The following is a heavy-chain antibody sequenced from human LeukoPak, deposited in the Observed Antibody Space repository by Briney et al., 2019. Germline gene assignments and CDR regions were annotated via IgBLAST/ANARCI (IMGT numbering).Heavy chain of an antibody. Sequence: SETLSLTCTVSGGSISSSSYYWRWIRQPPGKGLEWIGNIYYSGSTYYSPSLKSRVTISVDTSKNQFSLELRSVTAADTAVYYCARQYSVTSNLDYWGQGTLVTVSS. J-gene: IGHJ4*02. V-gene: IGHV4-39*01. D-gene: IGHD1-26*01. CDR3: ARQYSVTSNLDY. CDR2: IYYSGST. CDR1: GGSISSSSYY.